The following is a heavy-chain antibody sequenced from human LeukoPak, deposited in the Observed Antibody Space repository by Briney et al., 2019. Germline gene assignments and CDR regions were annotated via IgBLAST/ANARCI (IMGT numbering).Heavy chain of an antibody. J-gene: IGHJ4*02. CDR1: GGSISNYY. CDR3: ARETTGAGTASPFDY. Sequence: SETLSLTCTVSGGSISNYYWSWIRQPAGKTLEWIGRIYTSGSTNYNPSLKSRVTMSVDTSKNQFSLKLSSVTAADTAVYFCARETTGAGTASPFDYWGQGTLVTVSS. V-gene: IGHV4-4*07. CDR2: IYTSGST. D-gene: IGHD6-13*01.